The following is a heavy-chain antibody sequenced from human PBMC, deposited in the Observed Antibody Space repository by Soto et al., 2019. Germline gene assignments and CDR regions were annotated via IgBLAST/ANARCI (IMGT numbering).Heavy chain of an antibody. D-gene: IGHD5-12*01. CDR2: IYYSGST. Sequence: SETLSLTCTVSGGSISSYYWSWIRQPPGKGLEWIGYIYYSGSTNYNPSLKSRVTISVDTSKNQFSLKLSSVTAADTAVYYCAYSGYRTDYYYYYMDVWGKGTTVTVSS. CDR1: GGSISSYY. V-gene: IGHV4-59*01. J-gene: IGHJ6*03. CDR3: AYSGYRTDYYYYYMDV.